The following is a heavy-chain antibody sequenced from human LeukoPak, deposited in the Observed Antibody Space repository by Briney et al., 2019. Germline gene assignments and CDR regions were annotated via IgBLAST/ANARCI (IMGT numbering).Heavy chain of an antibody. CDR1: GFTFSSYA. Sequence: PGGSLRLSCAASGFTFSSYAMSWVRQAPGKGLEWVSAISGSGGSTYYADSVKRRFTISRDNSKNTLYLQMNSLRAEDTAVYYCTTDNSLYVPYYFDYWGQGTLVTVSS. D-gene: IGHD3-10*02. V-gene: IGHV3-23*01. CDR2: ISGSGGST. J-gene: IGHJ4*02. CDR3: TTDNSLYVPYYFDY.